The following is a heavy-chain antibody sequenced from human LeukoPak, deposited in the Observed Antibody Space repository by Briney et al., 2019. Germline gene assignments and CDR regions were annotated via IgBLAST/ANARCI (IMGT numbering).Heavy chain of an antibody. CDR3: ARERTTGTTLLDA. CDR2: IIPILGIA. D-gene: IGHD4-17*01. V-gene: IGHV1-69*04. J-gene: IGHJ5*02. Sequence: GASVKVSCKASGGTFSSYAISWVRQAPGQGLEWMGRIIPILGIANYAQKFQGRVTITADKSTSTAYMELSSLRSEDTAVYYCARERTTGTTLLDAWGQGTLVTVSS. CDR1: GGTFSSYA.